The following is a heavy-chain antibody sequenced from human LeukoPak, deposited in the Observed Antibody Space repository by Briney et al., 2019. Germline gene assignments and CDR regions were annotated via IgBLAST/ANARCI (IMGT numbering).Heavy chain of an antibody. V-gene: IGHV1-69*05. CDR3: AREYCSGGSCPLGY. CDR2: IIPIFGTA. Sequence: SVKVSCKASGGTFISYAISWVRQAPGQGREWMGGIIPIFGTANYAQKFQGRITITTDESTSTAYMELSSLRSEDTAVYYCAREYCSGGSCPLGYWGQGTLVTVSS. CDR1: GGTFISYA. D-gene: IGHD2-15*01. J-gene: IGHJ4*02.